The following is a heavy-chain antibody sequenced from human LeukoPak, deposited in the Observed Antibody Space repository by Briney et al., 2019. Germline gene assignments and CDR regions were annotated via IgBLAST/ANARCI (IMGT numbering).Heavy chain of an antibody. CDR1: GFTFSNYV. V-gene: IGHV3-23*01. D-gene: IGHD6-13*01. CDR3: AKETFSSWHIDY. Sequence: GGSLRLSCAASGFTFSNYVMSWVRQAPGKGLESVSDIGGSGGRTYYADSVKGRFTISRDNSKNTLYLQMNSLRVEDTAVYYCAKETFSSWHIDYWGQGTLVTVSS. CDR2: IGGSGGRT. J-gene: IGHJ4*02.